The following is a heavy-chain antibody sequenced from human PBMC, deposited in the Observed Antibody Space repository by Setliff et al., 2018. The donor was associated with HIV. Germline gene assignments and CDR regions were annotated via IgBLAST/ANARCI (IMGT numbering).Heavy chain of an antibody. Sequence: SVKVSCKASGGAFSSYAISWVRQAPGQGLEWMGGIIPIFGTAKYAQKFQGRVTITTDESTSTAYMELSRLGSDDTAVYYCATDDYGGDSFDNWGQGTLVTVSS. D-gene: IGHD4-17*01. CDR2: IIPIFGTA. V-gene: IGHV1-69*05. J-gene: IGHJ4*02. CDR1: GGAFSSYA. CDR3: ATDDYGGDSFDN.